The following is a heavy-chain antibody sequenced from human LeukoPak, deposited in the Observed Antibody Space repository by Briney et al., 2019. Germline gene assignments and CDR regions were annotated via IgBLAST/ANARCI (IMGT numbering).Heavy chain of an antibody. CDR3: ATVMDVYSGSPDAFDI. Sequence: SETLSLTCIVSGGSVRSSSYYWGWTRQPPGKGLEWIGSLYYTGSTYNNPTLKSRVTMSVDTSKNQFSLNLISVTAADTAVYYCATVMDVYSGSPDAFDIWGQGTMVTVSS. CDR2: LYYTGST. CDR1: GGSVRSSSYY. J-gene: IGHJ3*02. V-gene: IGHV4-39*07. D-gene: IGHD1-26*01.